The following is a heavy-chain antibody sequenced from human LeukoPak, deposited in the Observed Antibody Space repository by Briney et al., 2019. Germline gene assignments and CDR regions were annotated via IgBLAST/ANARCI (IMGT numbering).Heavy chain of an antibody. D-gene: IGHD5-24*01. CDR1: GFTFSSYA. V-gene: IGHV3-23*01. CDR3: ARGEREEMATLFT. Sequence: GGSLRLSCAASGFTFSSYAMSWVRQAPGKGLEWVSAISGSGGNTYYADSVKGRFTISRDNSKNTLYLQMNSLRAEDTAVYYCARGEREEMATLFTWGQGTLVTVSS. CDR2: ISGSGGNT. J-gene: IGHJ5*02.